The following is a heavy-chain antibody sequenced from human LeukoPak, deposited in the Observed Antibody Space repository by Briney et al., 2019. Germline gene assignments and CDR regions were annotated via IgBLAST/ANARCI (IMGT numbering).Heavy chain of an antibody. V-gene: IGHV3-23*01. D-gene: IGHD3-16*01. CDR1: GFTFSNYG. CDR3: ARDGAYYYYMDV. J-gene: IGHJ6*03. Sequence: GGSLRLSCAASGFTFSNYGMSWVRQAPGKGLEWVSGISGSGGSTYYADSVKGRFTISRDNSKNTLFLQMNSLRAEDTAVYYCARDGAYYYYMDVWGKGTTVTISS. CDR2: ISGSGGST.